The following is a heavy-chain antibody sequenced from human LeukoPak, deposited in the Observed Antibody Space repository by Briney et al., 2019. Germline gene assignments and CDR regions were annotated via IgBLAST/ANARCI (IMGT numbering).Heavy chain of an antibody. V-gene: IGHV3-74*01. J-gene: IGHJ6*02. Sequence: PGGSLRLSCAASGXTFSGDWMHWVRQAPGKGLVWVSHINHDGITTTYADSVKGRFTISRDNTKNTVFLQMNSLRAEDTAVYYCARDWHYAMDVWGQGTTVTVSS. CDR1: GXTFSGDW. CDR2: INHDGITT. CDR3: ARDWHYAMDV.